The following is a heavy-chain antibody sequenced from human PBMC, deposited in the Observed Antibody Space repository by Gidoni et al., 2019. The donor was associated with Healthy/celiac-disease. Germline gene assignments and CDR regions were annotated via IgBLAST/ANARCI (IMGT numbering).Heavy chain of an antibody. J-gene: IGHJ4*02. V-gene: IGHV6-1*01. CDR2: TYYRAKWYN. CDR1: VDRVSSTSDA. CDR3: ARDTADSWSFNSNYFDY. Sequence: QVQLQQSGPGLGKPSQALSLPCAISVDRVSSTSDAWNWIRQSPSRGLEWMGRTYYRAKWYNDYAVSVKSRITINPDTSKNQFSLQLNSVTPEDTAVYYCARDTADSWSFNSNYFDYWGQGTLVTVSS. D-gene: IGHD1-26*01.